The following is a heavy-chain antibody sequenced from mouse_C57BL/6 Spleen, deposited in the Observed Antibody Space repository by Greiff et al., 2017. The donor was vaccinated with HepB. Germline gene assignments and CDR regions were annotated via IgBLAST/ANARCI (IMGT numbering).Heavy chain of an antibody. J-gene: IGHJ3*01. D-gene: IGHD1-1*01. Sequence: VQLQQSGAELVRPGASVKLSCTASGFNIKDDYMHWVKQRPEQGLEWIGWIDPENGDTEYASKFQGKATITADTSSNTAYLQLSSLTSEDTAVYYCTTYYGSSYPWFAYWGQGTLVTVSA. CDR3: TTYYGSSYPWFAY. CDR2: IDPENGDT. CDR1: GFNIKDDY. V-gene: IGHV14-4*01.